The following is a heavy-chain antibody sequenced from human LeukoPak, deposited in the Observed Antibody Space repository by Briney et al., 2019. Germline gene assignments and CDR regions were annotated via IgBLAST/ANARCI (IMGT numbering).Heavy chain of an antibody. V-gene: IGHV1-2*02. D-gene: IGHD3-22*01. CDR1: GYTFTGYY. J-gene: IGHJ4*02. CDR2: INPNSGGT. CDR3: ARVIPDGYFPFDF. Sequence: GASVKVSCKASGYTFTGYYMHWVRQAPGQGLEWMGWINPNSGGTNYAQKFQGRVTMTRDTSISTAYMELSSLRSDDTAIYYCARVIPDGYFPFDFWGQGTLVTVS.